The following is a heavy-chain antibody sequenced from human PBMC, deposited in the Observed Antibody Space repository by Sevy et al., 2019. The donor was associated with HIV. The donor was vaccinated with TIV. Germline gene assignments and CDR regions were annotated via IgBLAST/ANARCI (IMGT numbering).Heavy chain of an antibody. J-gene: IGHJ4*02. CDR2: IKSITDGGAP. CDR1: GFDFANAW. Sequence: GESLKISCTASGFDFANAWMNWVRQAPGKGLEWVGHIKSITDGGAPDYAAPVKGRFTISRHDSKNTLYLHMNSLKAEDTAMYYCSTDDLISYWGRGTLVTVSS. CDR3: STDDLISY. V-gene: IGHV3-15*07.